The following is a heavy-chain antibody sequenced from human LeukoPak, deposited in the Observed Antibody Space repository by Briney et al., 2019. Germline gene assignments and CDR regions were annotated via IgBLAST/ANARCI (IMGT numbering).Heavy chain of an antibody. CDR2: ISSSGSTI. Sequence: PGGSLRLSCAASGFTFSDYYMSWIRQAPGKGLEWVSYISSSGSTIYYADSVKGRFTISRDNAKNSLYLQMNSLRAEDTAVYYCAREVVAASRLFDYWGQGTLVTVSS. J-gene: IGHJ4*02. D-gene: IGHD2-15*01. CDR1: GFTFSDYY. V-gene: IGHV3-11*04. CDR3: AREVVAASRLFDY.